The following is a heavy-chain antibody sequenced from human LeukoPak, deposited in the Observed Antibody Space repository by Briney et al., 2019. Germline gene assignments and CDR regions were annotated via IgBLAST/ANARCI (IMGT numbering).Heavy chain of an antibody. CDR2: ISSSGSYI. D-gene: IGHD3-22*01. J-gene: IGHJ4*02. CDR3: ARDSSGYPYPAFYY. CDR1: GFTFSSYS. V-gene: IGHV3-21*01. Sequence: TGGSLRLSCAASGFTFSSYSMNWVRQAPGKGLEWVSSISSSGSYIYYADSVKGRFTISRDNAKNSLYLQMNSLRAEDTAVYYCARDSSGYPYPAFYYWGQGTLVTVSS.